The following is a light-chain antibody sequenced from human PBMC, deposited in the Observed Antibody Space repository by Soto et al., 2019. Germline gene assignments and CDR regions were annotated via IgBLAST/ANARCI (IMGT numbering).Light chain of an antibody. CDR2: DVS. CDR3: SSFAGNNNYV. CDR1: SSDVGGYDY. V-gene: IGLV2-8*01. J-gene: IGLJ1*01. Sequence: QSVLTQPPSASGSPGQSVTISCTGTSSDVGGYDYVSWFQQHPGKAPKLMIYDVSKRPSGVPDRFSGSKSGDTASLTVSGPQAEDEADYYCSSFAGNNNYVFGTGTKVTVL.